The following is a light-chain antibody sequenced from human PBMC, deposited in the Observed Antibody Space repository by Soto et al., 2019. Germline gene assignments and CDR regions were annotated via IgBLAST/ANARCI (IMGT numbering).Light chain of an antibody. J-gene: IGKJ1*01. CDR1: QSVSSN. CDR2: GVF. Sequence: EVVMTQSPATLSVSPGERATLSCRASQSVSSNLAWYQQKPGQAPRLLIYGVFQRATGIPDRFSGSGSGADFTLTISRLEPEDFAVYYCQQYGSSPWTFGQGTKVDIK. V-gene: IGKV3-20*01. CDR3: QQYGSSPWT.